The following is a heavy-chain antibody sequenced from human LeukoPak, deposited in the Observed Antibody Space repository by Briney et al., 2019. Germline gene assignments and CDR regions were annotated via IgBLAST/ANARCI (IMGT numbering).Heavy chain of an antibody. CDR1: GGSFSGYY. CDR3: ARAGAYYDILTGYSPYYFDY. J-gene: IGHJ4*02. D-gene: IGHD3-9*01. Sequence: PSETLSLTCAVYGGSFSGYYWSWIRQPPGKGLEWIGEINHSGSTNYNPSLKSRVTISVDTSKNQFSLKLNSVTAADTAVYYCARAGAYYDILTGYSPYYFDYWGQGTLVTVSS. V-gene: IGHV4-34*01. CDR2: INHSGST.